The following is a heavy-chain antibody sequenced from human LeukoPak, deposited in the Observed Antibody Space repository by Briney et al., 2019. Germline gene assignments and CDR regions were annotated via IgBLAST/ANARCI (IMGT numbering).Heavy chain of an antibody. V-gene: IGHV4-34*01. CDR2: INHSGST. D-gene: IGHD2-2*01. CDR1: GGSFSGYY. CDR3: ARGLSTTTVVPAAPRPNGMDV. Sequence: TPETLSLTCAVYGGSFSGYYWSWIRQPPGKGLEWIGEINHSGSTNYNPSLKSRVTISVDTSKNQFSLKLSSVTAADTAVYYCARGLSTTTVVPAAPRPNGMDVWGKGTTVTVSS. J-gene: IGHJ6*04.